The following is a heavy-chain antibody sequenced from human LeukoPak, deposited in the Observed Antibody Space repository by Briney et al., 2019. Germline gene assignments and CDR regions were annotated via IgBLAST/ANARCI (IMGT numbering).Heavy chain of an antibody. D-gene: IGHD3-10*01. V-gene: IGHV1-2*02. CDR2: INPNSGGT. CDR1: GYIFTGYY. J-gene: IGHJ4*02. Sequence: ASVRVSCKASGYIFTGYYMHWMRQAPGQGLEWMRWINPNSGGTNYAQKFQGRVTMTRDTFISTVYMDLSRLRSDDTAVYYCARELWFGEFYFDYWGQGTLVTVSS. CDR3: ARELWFGEFYFDY.